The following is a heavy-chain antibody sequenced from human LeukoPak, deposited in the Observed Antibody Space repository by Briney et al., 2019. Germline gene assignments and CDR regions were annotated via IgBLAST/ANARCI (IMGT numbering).Heavy chain of an antibody. CDR1: GGSFSDYY. D-gene: IGHD6-13*01. CDR2: IYYSGST. CDR3: ARVTGYMTEDYFDY. Sequence: NPSETLSLTCAVYGGSFSDYYWSWIRQPPGKGLEWIGYIYYSGSTNYNPSLKSRVTISVDTSKNQFSLRLSSVTAADTAVYYCARVTGYMTEDYFDYWGQGTLITVSS. V-gene: IGHV4-59*01. J-gene: IGHJ4*02.